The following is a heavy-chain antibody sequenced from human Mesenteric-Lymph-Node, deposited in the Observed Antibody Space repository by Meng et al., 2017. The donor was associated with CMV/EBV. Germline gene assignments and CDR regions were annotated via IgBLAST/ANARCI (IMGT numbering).Heavy chain of an antibody. Sequence: GESLKISCAASGFTFSRHWMTWVRQAPGKGLKWVANIRQDGNEKNSVDSVKGRFTISRDNAKNSVYLQMNSLRVEDTAVYYCAREGSPLNWFDPWGQGTLVTVSS. CDR2: IRQDGNEK. CDR3: AREGSPLNWFDP. D-gene: IGHD6-13*01. V-gene: IGHV3-7*01. J-gene: IGHJ5*02. CDR1: GFTFSRHW.